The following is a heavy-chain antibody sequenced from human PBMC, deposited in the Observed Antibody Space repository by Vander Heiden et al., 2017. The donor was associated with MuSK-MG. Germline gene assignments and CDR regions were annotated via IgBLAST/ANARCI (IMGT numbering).Heavy chain of an antibody. D-gene: IGHD6-19*01. Sequence: EVHLVESGGGLVQPGRSLTLSCTASGFSFDDSAMHWVRQAPGKGLEWVSGISWNSASRGYADSVEGRFTISRDNVKNSLYLQMNSLRGEDSALYYCAKDIENSAWYGGDAFDFWGQGTMVTVSS. CDR2: ISWNSASR. V-gene: IGHV3-9*01. J-gene: IGHJ3*01. CDR3: AKDIENSAWYGGDAFDF. CDR1: GFSFDDSA.